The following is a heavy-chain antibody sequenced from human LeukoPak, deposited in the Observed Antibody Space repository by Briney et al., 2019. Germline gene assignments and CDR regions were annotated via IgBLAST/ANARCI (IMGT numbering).Heavy chain of an antibody. CDR2: IYYSGST. J-gene: IGHJ5*02. D-gene: IGHD6-25*01. V-gene: IGHV4-59*01. CDR1: GGSISSYY. Sequence: PAETLSLTCTVSGGSISSYYWSWIRQPPGKGLEWIGYIYYSGSTHYNRSLKSRVTISVDTSKTHISLKLSSVTAADTAVYYCARVVAAPNWFDPWGQGTLVTVSS. CDR3: ARVVAAPNWFDP.